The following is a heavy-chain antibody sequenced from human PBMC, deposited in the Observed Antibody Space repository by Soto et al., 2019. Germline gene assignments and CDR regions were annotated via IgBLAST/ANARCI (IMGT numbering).Heavy chain of an antibody. CDR1: GFTFSNYA. V-gene: IGHV3-23*01. Sequence: GGSLRLSCAASGFTFSNYAMSWVRQAPGKGLEWVSAISGSGGSTYYADSVKGRFTISRDNSKNTLYLQMNSLRAEDTAVYYCAKGVALGGYYYYYGMDVWGQGTTVTVSS. CDR3: AKGVALGGYYYYYGMDV. J-gene: IGHJ6*02. D-gene: IGHD5-12*01. CDR2: ISGSGGST.